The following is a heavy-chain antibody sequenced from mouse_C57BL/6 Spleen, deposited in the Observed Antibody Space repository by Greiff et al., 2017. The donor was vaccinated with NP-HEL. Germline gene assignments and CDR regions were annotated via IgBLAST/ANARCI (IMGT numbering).Heavy chain of an antibody. V-gene: IGHV1-72*01. CDR3: AKGPYDYGSSGGYFDY. Sequence: QVHVKQPGAELVKPGASVKLSCKASGYTFTSYWMHWVKQRPGRGLEWIGRIDPNSGGTKYNEKFKSKATLTVDKPSSTAYMQRSSLTSEDSAVYYCAKGPYDYGSSGGYFDYWGQGTTLTVSS. CDR2: IDPNSGGT. J-gene: IGHJ2*01. D-gene: IGHD1-1*01. CDR1: GYTFTSYW.